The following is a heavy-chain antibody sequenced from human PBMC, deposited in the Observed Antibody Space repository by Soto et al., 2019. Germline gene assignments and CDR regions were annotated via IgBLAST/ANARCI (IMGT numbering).Heavy chain of an antibody. Sequence: QIQLVESGGDVVQPGKSLRLSCAASGFNFGFFGMHWVRQAPGKGLEWVAFISGDGINTQYADSVRGRFSLSRDYSRKTMYRQMDSLRDEDTALYYCASGNLIFDFDSWGLGTMVTVSS. V-gene: IGHV3-30*03. CDR3: ASGNLIFDFDS. CDR2: ISGDGINT. J-gene: IGHJ4*02. CDR1: GFNFGFFG.